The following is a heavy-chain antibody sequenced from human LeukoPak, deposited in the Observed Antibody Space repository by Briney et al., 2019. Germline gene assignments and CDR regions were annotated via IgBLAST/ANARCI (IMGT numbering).Heavy chain of an antibody. CDR2: INPNSGGT. CDR1: GYTFTGYY. V-gene: IGHV1-2*02. D-gene: IGHD6-6*01. Sequence: GASVKVSCKASGYTFTGYYMHWVRQAPGQGLEWMGWINPNSGGTNYAQKFQGRVTMTRDTSISTAYTELSRLRSDDTAVYYCARVAVEYSSSSDFDYWGQGTLVTVSS. CDR3: ARVAVEYSSSSDFDY. J-gene: IGHJ4*02.